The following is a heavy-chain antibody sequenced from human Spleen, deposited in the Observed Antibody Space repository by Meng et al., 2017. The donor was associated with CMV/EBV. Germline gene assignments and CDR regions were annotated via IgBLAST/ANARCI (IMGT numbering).Heavy chain of an antibody. V-gene: IGHV1-18*01. D-gene: IGHD6-19*01. CDR3: ARGGYTSGWHPFGH. CDR1: GYIFSPYP. Sequence: SGYIFSPYPIPWLRQAPGQGLEWVGCISADNGDTNYAQNLQGRVTMTTDTSTSTAYLELRSLRSDDTAVYYCARGGYTSGWHPFGHWGQGTLVTVSS. J-gene: IGHJ1*01. CDR2: ISADNGDT.